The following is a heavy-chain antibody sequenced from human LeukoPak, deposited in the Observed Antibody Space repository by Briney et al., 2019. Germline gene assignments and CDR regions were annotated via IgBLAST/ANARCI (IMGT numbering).Heavy chain of an antibody. CDR2: ISSSSSYI. Sequence: PGGSLRLSCAASGFTFSSYSMNWVRQAPGKGLEWVSSISSSSSYIYYADSVKGRFTISRDNAKNSLYLQMNSLRAEDTAVYYCARGGANTLYYDILTETRNDAFDIWGQGTMVTVSS. J-gene: IGHJ3*02. D-gene: IGHD3-9*01. V-gene: IGHV3-21*01. CDR3: ARGGANTLYYDILTETRNDAFDI. CDR1: GFTFSSYS.